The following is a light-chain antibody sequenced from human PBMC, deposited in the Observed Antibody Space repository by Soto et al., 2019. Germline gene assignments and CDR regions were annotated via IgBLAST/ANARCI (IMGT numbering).Light chain of an antibody. J-gene: IGLJ2*01. V-gene: IGLV3-9*01. Sequence: SYELTQPLSVSVALGQTARITCGGNNIGSKNVHWYQQKPGQAPVLVIYRDSNRPSGIPERFSGSNSGNTATLTISRAQAGDEADYCCQVWDSSTAEVVFGGGTKLTVL. CDR3: QVWDSSTAEVV. CDR1: NIGSKN. CDR2: RDS.